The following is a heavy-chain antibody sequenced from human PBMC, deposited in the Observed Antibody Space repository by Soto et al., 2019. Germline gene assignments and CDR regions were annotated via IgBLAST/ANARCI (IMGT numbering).Heavy chain of an antibody. Sequence: GASVKVSCKASGYTFTGYYMHWVRQAPGQGLEWMGWINPNSGGTNYAQKFQGWVTMTRDTSISTAYMELSRLRSDDTAVYCCAKGNVVYADYYYGMDVWGQGTTVTVSS. D-gene: IGHD2-8*02. CDR1: GYTFTGYY. CDR3: AKGNVVYADYYYGMDV. J-gene: IGHJ6*02. V-gene: IGHV1-2*04. CDR2: INPNSGGT.